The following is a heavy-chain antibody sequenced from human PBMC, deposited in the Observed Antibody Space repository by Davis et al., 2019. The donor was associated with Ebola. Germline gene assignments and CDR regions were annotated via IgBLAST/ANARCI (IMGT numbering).Heavy chain of an antibody. V-gene: IGHV1-2*04. Sequence: ASVKVSCKASGYTFTGYYMHWVRQAPGQGREWMGWINPNSGGTNYAQKFQGWVTMTRDTSISTAYLQWSSLKASDTAMYYCARHRKGWLQFGVDYWGQGTLVTVSS. D-gene: IGHD5-24*01. CDR2: INPNSGGT. CDR3: ARHRKGWLQFGVDY. J-gene: IGHJ4*02. CDR1: GYTFTGYY.